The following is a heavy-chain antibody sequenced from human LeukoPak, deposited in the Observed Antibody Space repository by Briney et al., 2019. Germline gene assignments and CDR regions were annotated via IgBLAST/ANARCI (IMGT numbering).Heavy chain of an antibody. D-gene: IGHD5-18*01. Sequence: GGSLRLSCAASGFIFSGSDMSWVRQPPGKGLEWVSAISGSAGSAYYADSVKGRFTISRDNSKNTLYLQMNSLRAEDTAIYYCAKDLTAMIRYYFDYWGQGTLLTVSS. CDR3: AKDLTAMIRYYFDY. J-gene: IGHJ4*02. V-gene: IGHV3-23*01. CDR1: GFIFSGSD. CDR2: ISGSAGSA.